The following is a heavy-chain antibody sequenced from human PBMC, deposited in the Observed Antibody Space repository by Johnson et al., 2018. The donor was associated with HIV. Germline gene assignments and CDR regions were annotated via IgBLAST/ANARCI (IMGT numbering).Heavy chain of an antibody. CDR1: GFTFSSYW. Sequence: MQLVESGGGLVQPGGSLRLSCAASGFTFSSYWMSWVRQAPGKGLEWVANIKQDGSEKYYVDSVKGRFTISRDNAKNSLYLQMNSLRAEDTAVYYCARQQLANPRDAFDIWGQGTMVTVSS. J-gene: IGHJ3*02. CDR3: ARQQLANPRDAFDI. CDR2: IKQDGSEK. D-gene: IGHD6-13*01. V-gene: IGHV3-7*05.